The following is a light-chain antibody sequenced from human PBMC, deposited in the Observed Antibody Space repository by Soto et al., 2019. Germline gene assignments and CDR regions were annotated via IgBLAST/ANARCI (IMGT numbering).Light chain of an antibody. V-gene: IGLV2-14*01. J-gene: IGLJ2*01. CDR2: EDS. CDR3: SSYTTSSTVI. Sequence: QSALTQPASVSGSLGQSITISCTGTSSDVGNYDYVSWYQQHPGKAPKLMIYEDSNRPSGVFNRFSGSKSGNTASLTISGLQAEDEADYYCSSYTTSSTVIFGGGTQLTVL. CDR1: SSDVGNYDY.